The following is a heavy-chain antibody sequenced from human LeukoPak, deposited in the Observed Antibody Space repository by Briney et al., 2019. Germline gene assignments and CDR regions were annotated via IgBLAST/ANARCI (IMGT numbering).Heavy chain of an antibody. CDR2: IYWNDDK. V-gene: IGHV2-5*01. Sequence: SGPTLVKPTQTLTLTCTFSGFSLSTSGVGVGWIRQPPGKALEWLALIYWNDDKRYSPSLKSRLTITKDTSKNQVVLTMTNMDPVDTATYYCAHRVRCSSTSCYRDNWFDPWGQGTLVTVSS. CDR3: AHRVRCSSTSCYRDNWFDP. J-gene: IGHJ5*02. D-gene: IGHD2-2*02. CDR1: GFSLSTSGVG.